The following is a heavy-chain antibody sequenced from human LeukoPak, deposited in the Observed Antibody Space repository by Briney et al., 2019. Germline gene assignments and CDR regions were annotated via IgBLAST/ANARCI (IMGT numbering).Heavy chain of an antibody. J-gene: IGHJ4*02. CDR3: AKERRGYSYGHNAPFDY. V-gene: IGHV3-23*01. CDR2: ISGSGGRT. D-gene: IGHD5-18*01. CDR1: GFTFSNYV. Sequence: GGSLRLSCAVSGFTFSNYVITWVRQAPGKGLEWVPSISGSGGRTYYADSVKGRFTISRDNSKNTLYLQMNSLRAEDTAVYYCAKERRGYSYGHNAPFDYWGQGTLVTVSS.